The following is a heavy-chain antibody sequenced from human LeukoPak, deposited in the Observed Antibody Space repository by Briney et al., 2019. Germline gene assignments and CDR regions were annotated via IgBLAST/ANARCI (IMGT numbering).Heavy chain of an antibody. J-gene: IGHJ4*02. CDR3: ARVGGAVY. CDR1: GYTFTGYY. V-gene: IGHV1-8*02. CDR2: MNPNSGNT. D-gene: IGHD3-16*01. Sequence: ASVKVSCKASGYTFTGYYMHWVRQAPGQGLEWMGWMNPNSGNTGYAQKFQGRVTMTRNTSISTAYMELSSLRSEDTAVYYCARVGGAVYWGQGTLVTVSS.